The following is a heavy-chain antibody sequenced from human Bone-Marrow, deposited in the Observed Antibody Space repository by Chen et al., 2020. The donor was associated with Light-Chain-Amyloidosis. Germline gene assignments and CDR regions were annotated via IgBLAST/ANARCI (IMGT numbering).Heavy chain of an antibody. V-gene: IGHV1-18*01. CDR2: ISAYNGNT. J-gene: IGHJ5*02. CDR3: ARAKLIRTYNWFDP. D-gene: IGHD3-10*01. Sequence: XKKXXXSVKVSCKASGYTFTSYGISWVRQAPGQGLGWMGWISAYNGNTNYAQKLQGRVTMTTDTSTSTAXMXXXXXXXXXTAXXXCARAKLIRTYNWFDPWGQGTLVTVSS. CDR1: GYTFTSYG.